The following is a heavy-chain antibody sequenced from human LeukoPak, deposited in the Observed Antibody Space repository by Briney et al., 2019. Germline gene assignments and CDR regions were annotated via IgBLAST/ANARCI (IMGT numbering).Heavy chain of an antibody. V-gene: IGHV3-11*04. J-gene: IGHJ6*03. CDR1: GFTFSDYY. CDR2: ISSSGSTI. CDR3: ARVRFLEWFYHYYMDV. Sequence: PGGSLRLSCAASGFTFSDYYMSWIRQAPGKGLEWVSYISSSGSTIYYADSVKGRFTISRDNAKNSLYLQMNSLRAEDTAVYYCARVRFLEWFYHYYMDVWGKGTTVTVSS. D-gene: IGHD3-3*01.